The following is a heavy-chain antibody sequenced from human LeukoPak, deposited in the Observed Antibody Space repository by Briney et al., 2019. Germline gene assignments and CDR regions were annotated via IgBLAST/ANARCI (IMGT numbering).Heavy chain of an antibody. D-gene: IGHD6-19*01. CDR3: ARDPGSHNSSGWYDY. J-gene: IGHJ4*02. CDR2: ISYSASTI. Sequence: GGSLRLSCAASGFTFGDYYMSWIRQAPGKGLECVSYISYSASTIYYADSVKGRFTISRDNAKNSLYLQMNSLRAEDTAVYYCARDPGSHNSSGWYDYWGQGTLVTVSS. V-gene: IGHV3-11*01. CDR1: GFTFGDYY.